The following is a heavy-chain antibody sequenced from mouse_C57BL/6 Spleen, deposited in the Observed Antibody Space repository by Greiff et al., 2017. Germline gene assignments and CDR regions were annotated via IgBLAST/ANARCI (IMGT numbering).Heavy chain of an antibody. CDR2: INPSSGYT. V-gene: IGHV1-4*01. D-gene: IGHD2-4*01. CDR1: GYTFTSYT. Sequence: QVQLKQSGAELARPGASVKMSCKASGYTFTSYTMHWVKQRPGQGLEWIGYINPSSGYTKYNQKFKDKATLTADKSSSTAYMQLSSLTSEDSAVYYCARSGNDYAFAYWGQGTLVTVSA. J-gene: IGHJ3*01. CDR3: ARSGNDYAFAY.